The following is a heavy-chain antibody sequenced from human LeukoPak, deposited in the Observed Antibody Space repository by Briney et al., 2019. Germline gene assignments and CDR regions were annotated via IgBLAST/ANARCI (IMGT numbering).Heavy chain of an antibody. CDR3: ARDAYSSSLRTNWFDP. D-gene: IGHD6-13*01. V-gene: IGHV4-4*07. CDR2: IYFSGNT. CDR1: GVSISSDY. J-gene: IGHJ5*02. Sequence: SETLSLTCTVSGVSISSDYWSWIRQPAGKGLEWIGRIYFSGNTNYNPSLKTRVTMSVDTSKNQMSLHLNSVTAADTAVYYCARDAYSSSLRTNWFDPWGQGTLVTVSS.